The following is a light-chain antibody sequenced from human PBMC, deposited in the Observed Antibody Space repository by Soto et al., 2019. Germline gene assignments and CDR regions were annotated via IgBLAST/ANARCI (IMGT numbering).Light chain of an antibody. CDR1: SSDVGGYNY. V-gene: IGLV2-14*03. CDR3: ASFTRSGTVV. Sequence: QSVLTQPASVSGSPGQSITISCAGTSSDVGGYNYVSWYQQHPGKDPRLIISDVNKRPSGVSDRFAGSKSGNTASLTISGLQAEDEADYYCASFTRSGTVVFGGGTKLTVL. CDR2: DVN. J-gene: IGLJ2*01.